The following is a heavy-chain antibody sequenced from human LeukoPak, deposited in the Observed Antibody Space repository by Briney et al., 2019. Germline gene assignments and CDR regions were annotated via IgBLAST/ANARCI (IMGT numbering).Heavy chain of an antibody. CDR3: ARGHTNYYDSSGYYLYYFDY. J-gene: IGHJ4*02. CDR1: GGSFSGYY. D-gene: IGHD3-22*01. V-gene: IGHV4-34*01. Sequence: SETLSLTCAVYGGSFSGYYWSWISQPRGKGLEWIGEINHSGSTNYNPSLKSRVTISVDTSKNQFSLKLSSVTAADTAVYYCARGHTNYYDSSGYYLYYFDYWGQGTLVTVSS. CDR2: INHSGST.